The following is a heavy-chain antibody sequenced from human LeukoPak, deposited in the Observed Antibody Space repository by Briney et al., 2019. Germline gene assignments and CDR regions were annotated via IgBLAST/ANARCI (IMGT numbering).Heavy chain of an antibody. CDR1: GGSISSYY. CDR3: ARHRSGSGSYLYYFDY. J-gene: IGHJ4*02. D-gene: IGHD1-26*01. V-gene: IGHV4-4*07. Sequence: PSETLSLTCTVSGGSISSYYWSWIRQPAGKGLEWIGRIYTSGSTNYNPSLKSRVTMSVDTSKNQFSLKLSSVTAADTAVYYCARHRSGSGSYLYYFDYWGQGTLVTVSS. CDR2: IYTSGST.